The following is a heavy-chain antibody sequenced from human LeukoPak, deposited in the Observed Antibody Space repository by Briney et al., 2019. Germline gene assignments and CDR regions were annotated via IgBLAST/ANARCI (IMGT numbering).Heavy chain of an antibody. J-gene: IGHJ3*02. D-gene: IGHD6-19*01. V-gene: IGHV3-53*01. Sequence: PGGSLRLSCAASGFTVSNNYMNWVRQAPGKGLEWVSVIYSGGNTYYADSVKGRFTISRDNSKNSLYLQMNSLRAEDTAEYYCAKDRVAGTRAFDIWGQGTMVTVSS. CDR1: GFTVSNNY. CDR2: IYSGGNT. CDR3: AKDRVAGTRAFDI.